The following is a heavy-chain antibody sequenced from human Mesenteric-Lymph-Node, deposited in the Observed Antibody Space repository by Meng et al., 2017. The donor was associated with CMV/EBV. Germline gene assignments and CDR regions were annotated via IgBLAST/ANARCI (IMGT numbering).Heavy chain of an antibody. D-gene: IGHD3-22*01. Sequence: GGSLRLSCAASGFTFSSYGMHWVRQAPGKGLEWVSVIYSGGTTYYADSVKGRFTISRDNSKNTLYLQMNSLRAEDTAVYYCAREPVYDSSGWDGYWGQGTLVTVSS. V-gene: IGHV3-53*01. CDR2: IYSGGTT. CDR1: GFTFSSYG. J-gene: IGHJ4*02. CDR3: AREPVYDSSGWDGY.